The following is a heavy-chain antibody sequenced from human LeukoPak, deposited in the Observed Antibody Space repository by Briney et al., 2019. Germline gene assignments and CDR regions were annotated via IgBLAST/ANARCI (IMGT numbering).Heavy chain of an antibody. J-gene: IGHJ4*02. CDR2: ISYDGSDK. D-gene: IGHD3-10*01. CDR3: AKGPEVRGVIVILKTGEKGALDY. V-gene: IGHV3-30*18. CDR1: GFTFSSYG. Sequence: GGSLRLSCAASGFTFSSYGMHWVRQAPGKGLEWVAVISYDGSDKYYADSVKGRFTISRDNSKNTLYLQMNSLRAEDSAVYYCAKGPEVRGVIVILKTGEKGALDYWGQGTLVTVSS.